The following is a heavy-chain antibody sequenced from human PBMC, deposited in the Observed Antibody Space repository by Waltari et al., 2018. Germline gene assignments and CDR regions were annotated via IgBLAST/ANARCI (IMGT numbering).Heavy chain of an antibody. CDR2: IYHSGST. CDR3: ARAYYDILTGYLGNWFDP. CDR1: GYSISSGYY. J-gene: IGHJ5*02. Sequence: QVQLQESGPGLVTPSETLSLTCPVSGYSISSGYYWGWIRQPPGKGLEWIGSIYHSGSTYYKPSLKSRVTISVDTSKNQFSLKLSSVTAADTAVYYCARAYYDILTGYLGNWFDPWGQGTLVTVSS. D-gene: IGHD3-9*01. V-gene: IGHV4-38-2*02.